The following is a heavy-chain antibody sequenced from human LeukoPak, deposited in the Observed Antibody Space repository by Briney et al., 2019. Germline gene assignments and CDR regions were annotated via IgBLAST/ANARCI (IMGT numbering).Heavy chain of an antibody. CDR3: ARDSLTMVRGVIIKGGIDY. D-gene: IGHD3-10*01. CDR1: GFTFDDYG. V-gene: IGHV3-20*04. Sequence: GGSLRLSCAASGFTFDDYGMSWVRQAPGKGLEWVSGINWNGGSTGYADSVKGRFTISRDNAKNSLYLQMNSLRAEDTALYYCARDSLTMVRGVIIKGGIDYWGQGTLVTVSS. CDR2: INWNGGST. J-gene: IGHJ4*02.